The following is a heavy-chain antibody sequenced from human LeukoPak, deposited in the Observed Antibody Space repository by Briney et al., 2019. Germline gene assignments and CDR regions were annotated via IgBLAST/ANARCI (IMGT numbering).Heavy chain of an antibody. J-gene: IGHJ6*03. Sequence: PGGSLRLSCAASGFTFSSYSMNWVRQAPGKGLEWVSSISSSSSYIYYADSVKGRFTNSRDNAKNSLYLQMNSLRAEDTAVYYCARDGRYCSSTSCWYYYYYYMDVWGKGTTVTVSS. V-gene: IGHV3-21*01. CDR1: GFTFSSYS. D-gene: IGHD2-2*01. CDR2: ISSSSSYI. CDR3: ARDGRYCSSTSCWYYYYYYMDV.